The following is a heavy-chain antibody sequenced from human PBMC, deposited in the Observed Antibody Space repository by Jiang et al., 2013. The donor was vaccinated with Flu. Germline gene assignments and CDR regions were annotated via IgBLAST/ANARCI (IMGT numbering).Heavy chain of an antibody. D-gene: IGHD3-10*01. Sequence: QLVESGGGLVQPGRSLRLSCAASGFTFDDYAMHWVRQAPGKGLEWVSGISWNSGSIGYADSVKGRFTISRDNAKNSLYLQMNSLRAEDTALYYCAKGRGGSGSYEYFQHWGQGTLVTVSS. V-gene: IGHV3-9*01. CDR1: GFTFDDYA. CDR2: ISWNSGSI. CDR3: AKGRGGSGSYEYFQH. J-gene: IGHJ1*01.